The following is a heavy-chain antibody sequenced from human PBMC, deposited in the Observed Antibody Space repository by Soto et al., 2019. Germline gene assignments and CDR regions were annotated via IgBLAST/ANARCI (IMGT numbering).Heavy chain of an antibody. CDR2: ISANNGNT. V-gene: IGHV1-8*02. Sequence: GASVKVSCKASGYTFTSYGISWVRQAPGQGLEWMGWISANNGNTGYAQKFQGRVTMTRNTSISTAYMELSSLRSEDTAVYYCARGRGSSSTPLNWFDPWGQGTLVTVSS. CDR3: ARGRGSSSTPLNWFDP. CDR1: GYTFTSYG. D-gene: IGHD2-2*01. J-gene: IGHJ5*02.